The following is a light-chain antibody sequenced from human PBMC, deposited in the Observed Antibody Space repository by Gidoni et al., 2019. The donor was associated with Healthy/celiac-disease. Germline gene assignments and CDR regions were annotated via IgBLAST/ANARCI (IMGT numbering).Light chain of an antibody. CDR3: QQYNNWPYT. J-gene: IGKJ2*01. CDR1: QSVSSN. V-gene: IGKV3-15*01. CDR2: GAS. Sequence: VSIRASQSVSSNLAWYQQKPGQAPKLLIYGASTRATGIPARFSGSGSGTEFTLTISSLQSEDFAVYYCQQYNNWPYTFGQGTKLEIK.